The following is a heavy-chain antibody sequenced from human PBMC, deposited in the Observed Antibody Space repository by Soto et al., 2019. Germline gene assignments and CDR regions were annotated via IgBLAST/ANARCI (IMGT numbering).Heavy chain of an antibody. CDR3: ARGGYFDSSNYLAY. CDR2: IIPIFGTA. V-gene: IGHV1-69*13. Sequence: SVKVSCKASGGTFSSYAISWVRQAPGQGLEWMGGIIPIFGTANYAQKFQGRVTITADESTSTAYMELSSLRSEDTAVYYCARGGYFDSSNYLAYWGLGTLVTVSS. J-gene: IGHJ4*02. D-gene: IGHD3-22*01. CDR1: GGTFSSYA.